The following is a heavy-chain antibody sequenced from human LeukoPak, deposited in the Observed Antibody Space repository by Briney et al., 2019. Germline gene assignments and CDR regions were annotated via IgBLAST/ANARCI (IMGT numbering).Heavy chain of an antibody. D-gene: IGHD3-22*01. CDR2: ISYDGSNK. CDR3: AMSASGYPLGYFQH. V-gene: IGHV3-30*04. J-gene: IGHJ1*01. Sequence: GGSLRLSCAASGFTFSSYAMHWVRQAPGKGLEWVAVISYDGSNKYYADSVKGRFTISRDNSKNTLYLQMNSLRAEDTAVYYCAMSASGYPLGYFQHWGQGTLVTVSS. CDR1: GFTFSSYA.